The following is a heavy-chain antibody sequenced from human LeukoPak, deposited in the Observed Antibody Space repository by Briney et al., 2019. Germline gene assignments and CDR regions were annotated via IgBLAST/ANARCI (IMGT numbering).Heavy chain of an antibody. J-gene: IGHJ4*02. D-gene: IGHD2-2*01. CDR2: ISGSGGST. CDR1: GFTFSSYG. CDR3: AKGDCSSTNCYPDY. V-gene: IGHV3-23*01. Sequence: PGGSLRLSCAASGFTFSSYGMSWVRQAPGKGLEWVSAISGSGGSTYYADSVKGRFTISRDNSKNTLYLQMNSLRAEDTAVYYCAKGDCSSTNCYPDYWGQGILVTVSS.